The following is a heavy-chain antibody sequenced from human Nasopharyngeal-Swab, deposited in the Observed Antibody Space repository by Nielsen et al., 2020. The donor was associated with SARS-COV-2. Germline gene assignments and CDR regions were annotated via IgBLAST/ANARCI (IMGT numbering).Heavy chain of an antibody. D-gene: IGHD6-13*01. CDR3: ARDRMMGAAAALDY. Sequence: GESLKISCAVSGFTFSSYAMSWVRQAPGKGLEWVSAISGSGGSTYYADSVKGRFTISRDNSKNTLYLQMNSLRAEDTAVYYCARDRMMGAAAALDYWGQGTLVTVSS. CDR1: GFTFSSYA. V-gene: IGHV3-23*01. CDR2: ISGSGGST. J-gene: IGHJ4*02.